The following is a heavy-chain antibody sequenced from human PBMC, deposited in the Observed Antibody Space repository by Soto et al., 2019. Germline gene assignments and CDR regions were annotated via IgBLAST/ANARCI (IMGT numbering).Heavy chain of an antibody. CDR3: AKPSSGH. CDR2: ISGSGEST. D-gene: IGHD3-10*01. V-gene: IGHV3-23*01. J-gene: IGHJ4*02. Sequence: PGGSLKLSCAASGFTSSSYAISWVRQAPGKGLEWVSAISGSGESTYYADSVKGRFTISGDKSKNTVYLQMNSLRAEDTAIYYCAKPSSGHWGQGTLVTSPQ. CDR1: GFTSSSYA.